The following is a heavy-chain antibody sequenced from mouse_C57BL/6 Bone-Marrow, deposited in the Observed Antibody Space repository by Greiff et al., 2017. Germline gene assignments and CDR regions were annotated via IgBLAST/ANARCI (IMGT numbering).Heavy chain of an antibody. CDR3: ARGGWLLSY. D-gene: IGHD2-3*01. Sequence: QVQLQQPGAELVKPGASVKMSCKASGYTFTSYWITWVKQRPGQGLEWIGDIYPGSGSTNYNEKFKSKATLTVDPSSSTAYMQLSSLTSEDSAVYYCARGGWLLSYWGQGTLVTVSA. CDR1: GYTFTSYW. CDR2: IYPGSGST. V-gene: IGHV1-55*01. J-gene: IGHJ3*01.